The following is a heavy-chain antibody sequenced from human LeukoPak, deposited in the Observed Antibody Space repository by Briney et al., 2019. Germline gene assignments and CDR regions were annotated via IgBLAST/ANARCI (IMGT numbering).Heavy chain of an antibody. J-gene: IGHJ3*02. D-gene: IGHD4-17*01. CDR3: VRDRAVSPFPPDAFDM. CDR1: GFTFSTYW. V-gene: IGHV3-74*01. CDR2: TNSDGRST. Sequence: ARSLRLSCAVSGFTFSTYWMHWVRQAPGKVLVWVSRTNSDGRSTKYADSVKGRFAISRDNAKNTLYLQMNSLRAEDTAVFYCVRDRAVSPFPPDAFDMWGQGTMVTVAS.